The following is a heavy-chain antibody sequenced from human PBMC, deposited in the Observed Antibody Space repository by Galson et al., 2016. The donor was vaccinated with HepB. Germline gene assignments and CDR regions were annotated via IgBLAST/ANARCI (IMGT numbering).Heavy chain of an antibody. CDR1: GFIFNSHA. CDR2: ISDIGANT. D-gene: IGHD3-10*01. V-gene: IGHV3-23*01. Sequence: SLRLFCAGSGFIFNSHAMSWVRQAPGKGLELVSAISDIGANTYHADFVKGRFTISRDNSKNTMYLQMNSLRVEDTAVYYCAARYGEFLMVFDYWGQGTLVTVSS. CDR3: AARYGEFLMVFDY. J-gene: IGHJ4*02.